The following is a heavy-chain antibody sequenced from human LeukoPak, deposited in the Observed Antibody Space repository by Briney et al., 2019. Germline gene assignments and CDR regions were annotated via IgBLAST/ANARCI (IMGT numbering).Heavy chain of an antibody. CDR2: MSAYNGNT. Sequence: ASVTVSFKASGYTFTSYGISWVRQAPGQGLEWMGWMSAYNGNTNYEQKLQGRVTMTTDTSTSTAYMELRSLRSDDTAVYYCARVSGMIVAVIDHRHDYWGQGTLVTVSS. CDR1: GYTFTSYG. CDR3: ARVSGMIVAVIDHRHDY. J-gene: IGHJ4*02. D-gene: IGHD3-22*01. V-gene: IGHV1-18*01.